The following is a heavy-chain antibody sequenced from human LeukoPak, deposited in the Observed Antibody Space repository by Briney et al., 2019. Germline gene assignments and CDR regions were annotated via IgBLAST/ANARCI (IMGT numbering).Heavy chain of an antibody. Sequence: SETLSLTCTVSGDSVNIYSWNWIRQSPGKRLEWIAYMYYSGTTNYNPSLENRVAISLDLSRHQFSLKLSSVTAADTAVYYCARGYYGSGSYYSSFDYWGQGTLVTVSS. CDR2: MYYSGTT. V-gene: IGHV4-59*02. D-gene: IGHD3-10*01. CDR3: ARGYYGSGSYYSSFDY. J-gene: IGHJ4*02. CDR1: GDSVNIYS.